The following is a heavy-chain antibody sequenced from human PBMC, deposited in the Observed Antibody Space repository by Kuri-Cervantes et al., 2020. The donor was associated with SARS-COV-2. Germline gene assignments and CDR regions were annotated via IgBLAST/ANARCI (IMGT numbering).Heavy chain of an antibody. V-gene: IGHV1-69*05. CDR3: ARDNWNYPCHDAFDI. CDR2: IIPIFGTA. CDR1: GGTFSSYA. D-gene: IGHD1-7*01. J-gene: IGHJ3*02. Sequence: SVKVSCKASGGTFSSYAISWVRQAPGQGLEWMGGIIPIFGTANYAQKFQGRVTITTDESTSTAYMELSSLRSEDTAVYYCARDNWNYPCHDAFDIWGQGTMVTVSS.